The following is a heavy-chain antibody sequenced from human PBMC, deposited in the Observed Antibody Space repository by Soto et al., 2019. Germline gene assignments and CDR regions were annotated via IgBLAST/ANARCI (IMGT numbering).Heavy chain of an antibody. V-gene: IGHV3-74*03. CDR1: GFPFSSYW. Sequence: EVQLVESGGDLVHPGGSLILSCTASGFPFSSYWMHWVRQAPGKGLVWISRSNSDASTTTYADSVKGRFTISRDNDENTLFLQMNSLRVDDTAVYYCARGYYGSEGTEYFQLWGRGTLVTVSS. J-gene: IGHJ1*01. CDR2: SNSDASTT. D-gene: IGHD3-10*01. CDR3: ARGYYGSEGTEYFQL.